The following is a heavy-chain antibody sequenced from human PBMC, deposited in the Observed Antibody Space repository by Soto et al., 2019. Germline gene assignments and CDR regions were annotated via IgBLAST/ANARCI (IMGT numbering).Heavy chain of an antibody. Sequence: PSETLSLTCAVSDGSISSYNWWSWVRQSPGKGLEWIGEIFHSGSTNYNPSLKSRVTISVDKSRNQFSLKLSSVTAADTAVYYCARTFGGSCSNWGQGSLVTVSS. CDR1: DGSISSYNW. D-gene: IGHD2-15*01. J-gene: IGHJ4*02. CDR3: ARTFGGSCSN. CDR2: IFHSGST. V-gene: IGHV4-4*02.